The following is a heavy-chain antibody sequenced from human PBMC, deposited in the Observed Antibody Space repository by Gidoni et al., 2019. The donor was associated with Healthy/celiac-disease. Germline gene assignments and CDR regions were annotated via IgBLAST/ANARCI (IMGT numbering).Heavy chain of an antibody. D-gene: IGHD2-15*01. CDR1: VFPFSTDG. CDR2: ISYDGSNK. V-gene: IGHV3-30*18. CDR3: AKAGGRLLTPFDP. J-gene: IGHJ5*02. Sequence: VQLVESGGGVVLPGGPLSLPCAAPVFPFSTDGMHWVRQAPGKGLEWVAVISYDGSNKYYADSVKGRFTISRDNSKNTLYLQMNSLRAEDTAVYYCAKAGGRLLTPFDPWGQGTLVTVSS.